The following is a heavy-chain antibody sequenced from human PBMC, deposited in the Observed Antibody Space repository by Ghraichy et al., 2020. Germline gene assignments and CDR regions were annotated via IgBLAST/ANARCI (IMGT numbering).Heavy chain of an antibody. V-gene: IGHV3-21*01. Sequence: GGSLRLSCAASGFTFSSYSMNWVRQAPGKGLEWVSSISSSSSYIYYADSVKGRFTISRDNAKNSLYLQMNSLRAEDTAVYYCARGGLTGTTGSDYWGQGTLVTVSS. CDR1: GFTFSSYS. D-gene: IGHD1-7*01. CDR3: ARGGLTGTTGSDY. CDR2: ISSSSSYI. J-gene: IGHJ4*02.